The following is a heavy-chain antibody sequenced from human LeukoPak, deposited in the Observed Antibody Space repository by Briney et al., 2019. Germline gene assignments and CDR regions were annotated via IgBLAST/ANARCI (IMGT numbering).Heavy chain of an antibody. CDR1: GFTFSSYA. V-gene: IGHV3-30-3*02. Sequence: GRSLRLSCAASGFTFSSYAMHWVRQAPGKGLEWVAVISYDGSNKYYADSVKGRFTISRDNSKNTLYLQMNSLRAEDTAVYYCAKKGTVRPDGLSSSSSWPPYDYWGQGTLVTVSS. CDR3: AKKGTVRPDGLSSSSSWPPYDY. CDR2: ISYDGSNK. D-gene: IGHD6-13*01. J-gene: IGHJ4*02.